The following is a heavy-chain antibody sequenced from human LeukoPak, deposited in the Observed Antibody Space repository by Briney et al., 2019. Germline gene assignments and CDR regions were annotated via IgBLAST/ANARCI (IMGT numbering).Heavy chain of an antibody. CDR2: IIPIFGTA. J-gene: IGHJ5*02. D-gene: IGHD5-24*01. V-gene: IGHV1-69*01. CDR1: GGTFSSYA. CDR3: ARDEDGYPNWFDP. Sequence: ASVKVSCKASGGTFSSYAISWVRQAPGQGLEWMGGIIPIFGTANYAQKFQGRVTITADESTSTAYMELSSLRSEDTAVYYCARDEDGYPNWFDPWGQGTLVTVSS.